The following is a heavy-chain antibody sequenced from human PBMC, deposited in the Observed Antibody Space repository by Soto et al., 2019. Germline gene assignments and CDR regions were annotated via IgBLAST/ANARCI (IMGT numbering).Heavy chain of an antibody. D-gene: IGHD1-26*01. CDR2: IDPSDSYT. CDR3: ASKVGPTGAFCI. Sequence: PGESLKLSCKGSGYRFTSYWISWVRQMPGKGLEWMGRIDPSDSYTNYSPSFQGHVTISADKSISTAYLQWSSLKASDTAMYYCASKVGPTGAFCIWGQGTMVTVSS. J-gene: IGHJ3*02. V-gene: IGHV5-10-1*01. CDR1: GYRFTSYW.